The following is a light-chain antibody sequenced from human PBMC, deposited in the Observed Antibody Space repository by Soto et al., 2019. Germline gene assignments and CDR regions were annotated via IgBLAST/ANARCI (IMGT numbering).Light chain of an antibody. CDR1: SSDVGGYNY. V-gene: IGLV2-11*01. Sequence: QSVLTQPRSVSGSPGQSVTISCTATSSDVGGYNYVSWYQQHPGKAPKLMIYDVTKRPSGVPDRFSGSKSGNTASLTISGLQAEDEADYYCCSYAGSYTVVFGGGTQLTVL. CDR2: DVT. CDR3: CSYAGSYTVV. J-gene: IGLJ2*01.